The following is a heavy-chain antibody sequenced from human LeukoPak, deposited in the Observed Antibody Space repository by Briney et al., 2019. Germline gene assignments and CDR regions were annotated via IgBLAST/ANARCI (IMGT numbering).Heavy chain of an antibody. CDR1: GFTFRTYA. J-gene: IGHJ4*02. D-gene: IGHD1-14*01. Sequence: PGGSLRLSCVVSGFTFRTYAMHWVRQAPGKGLEWVAVISNDGTKKYYADSVKGRFTISRDDSRNTLYLEVNGLKTEDTALYYCARDPNTGTFAYWGQGTLVTVSS. CDR2: ISNDGTKK. V-gene: IGHV3-30-3*01. CDR3: ARDPNTGTFAY.